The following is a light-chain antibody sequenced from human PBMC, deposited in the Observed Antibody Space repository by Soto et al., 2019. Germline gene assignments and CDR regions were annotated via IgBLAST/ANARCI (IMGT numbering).Light chain of an antibody. CDR1: QGVGDD. CDR2: AVS. Sequence: IQMIQAPASLSASVGDNVTITCRASQGVGDDFGWYQQRPGKAPKVLIYAVSTLQYGVPSRFSGTWSGTDFTLTISGLQPEDSATYYCLQDHVYPHMFGQGTRVEI. CDR3: LQDHVYPHM. V-gene: IGKV1-6*01. J-gene: IGKJ1*01.